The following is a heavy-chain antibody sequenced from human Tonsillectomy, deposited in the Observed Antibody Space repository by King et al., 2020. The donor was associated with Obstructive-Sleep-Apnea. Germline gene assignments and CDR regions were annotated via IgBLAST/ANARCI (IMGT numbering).Heavy chain of an antibody. CDR3: ARAIRNQLLSDY. V-gene: IGHV1-8*01. CDR1: GYTFTSYD. D-gene: IGHD2-2*01. J-gene: IGHJ4*02. Sequence: QLVQSGAEVQKPGASVKVSCKASGYTFTSYDITWVRQATGQGLEWMGWRNPNSGNTGYAQKFQGRVTMTGDTSISTAYMELSSLTSEDTAVDYCARAIRNQLLSDYWGQGTLVTVSS. CDR2: RNPNSGNT.